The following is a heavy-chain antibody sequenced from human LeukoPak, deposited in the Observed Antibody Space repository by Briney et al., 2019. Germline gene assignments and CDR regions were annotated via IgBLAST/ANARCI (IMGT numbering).Heavy chain of an antibody. J-gene: IGHJ4*02. D-gene: IGHD3-22*01. V-gene: IGHV4-39*02. CDR1: GGSVSSSSYY. CDR3: AKEKYYYDSSGYYYAPFDY. CDR2: IYYSGST. Sequence: PSETLSLTCTVSGGSVSSSSYYWGWIRQPPGKGLEWIGSIYYSGSTYYNPSLKSRVTISVDTSKNQFSLKLSSVTAADTAVYYCAKEKYYYDSSGYYYAPFDYWGQGTLVTVSS.